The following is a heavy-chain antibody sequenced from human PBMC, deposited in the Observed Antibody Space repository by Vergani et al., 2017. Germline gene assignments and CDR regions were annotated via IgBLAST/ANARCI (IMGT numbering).Heavy chain of an antibody. Sequence: QVQLVQSGAEVKKPGSSVKVSCKASGGTFSSYAISWVRQAPGQGLEWMGRINTNTGNPTYAQGFTGRFVFSLDTSVSTAYLQISSLKAEDTAVYYCAILTPGIAAAGIDYWGQGTLVTVSS. D-gene: IGHD6-13*01. J-gene: IGHJ4*02. CDR2: INTNTGNP. V-gene: IGHV7-4-1*02. CDR3: AILTPGIAAAGIDY. CDR1: GGTFSSYA.